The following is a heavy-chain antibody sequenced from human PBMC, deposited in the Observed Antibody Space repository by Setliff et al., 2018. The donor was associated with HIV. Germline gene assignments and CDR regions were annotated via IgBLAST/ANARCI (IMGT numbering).Heavy chain of an antibody. D-gene: IGHD3-22*01. J-gene: IGHJ6*03. V-gene: IGHV1-2*02. CDR2: INPNSGGT. CDR1: RYTFTGYY. Sequence: ASVKVSCKASRYTFTGYYMHWVRQAPGQGLEWMGWINPNSGGTNYAQKFQGRVTMTRDTPISTAYMELSRLRSDDTAVYYCARGMDDSSGYYYGYYDYYMDVWGKGTTVTVSS. CDR3: ARGMDDSSGYYYGYYDYYMDV.